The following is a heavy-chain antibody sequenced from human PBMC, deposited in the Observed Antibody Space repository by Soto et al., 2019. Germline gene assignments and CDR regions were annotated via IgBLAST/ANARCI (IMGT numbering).Heavy chain of an antibody. J-gene: IGHJ5*02. CDR2: INHSGST. V-gene: IGHV4-34*01. CDR1: GGSFSGYY. D-gene: IGHD3-16*01. CDR3: AIRREIGYWFDP. Sequence: PSETLSLTCAVYGGSFSGYYWSWIRQPPGKGLEWIGEINHSGSTNYNPSLKSRVTISVDTSKNQFSLKLSSVTAADTAVYYCAIRREIGYWFDPWGQGTLVTVSS.